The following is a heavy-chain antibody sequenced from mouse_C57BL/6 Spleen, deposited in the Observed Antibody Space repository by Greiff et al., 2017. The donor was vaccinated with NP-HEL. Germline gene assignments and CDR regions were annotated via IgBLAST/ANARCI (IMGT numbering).Heavy chain of an antibody. CDR3: ARSPYGTPYFDV. Sequence: QLQQPGAELVKPGASVQLSCKASGYTFTSYWMHWVKQRPGQGLEWIGMIHPNSGSTNYNEKFKSKATLTVDKSSSTAYMQLSSLTSEDSAVYYCARSPYGTPYFDVWGTGTTVTVSS. J-gene: IGHJ1*03. CDR1: GYTFTSYW. CDR2: IHPNSGST. D-gene: IGHD1-1*01. V-gene: IGHV1-64*01.